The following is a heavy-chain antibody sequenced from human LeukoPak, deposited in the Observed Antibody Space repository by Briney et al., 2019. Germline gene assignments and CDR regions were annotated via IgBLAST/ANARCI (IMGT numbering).Heavy chain of an antibody. J-gene: IGHJ4*02. CDR1: GGSISSSSYY. CDR2: IYYSGST. Sequence: KSSETLSLTCTVSGGSISSSSYYWGWIRQPPGKGLEWIGSIYYSGSTYYNPSLKSRVTISVDTSKNQFSLKLSSVTAADTAVYYCARHSSYGGFLDYWGQGTLVTVSS. CDR3: ARHSSYGGFLDY. V-gene: IGHV4-39*01. D-gene: IGHD4-17*01.